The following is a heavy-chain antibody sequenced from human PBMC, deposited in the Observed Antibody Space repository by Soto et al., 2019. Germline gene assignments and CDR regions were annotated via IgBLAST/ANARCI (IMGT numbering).Heavy chain of an antibody. V-gene: IGHV4-39*01. D-gene: IGHD5-12*01. CDR3: ARNPSEWLRYYYFDY. Sequence: LSLTCTVSGGSISSSSYYWGWIRKPPGKGLEWIGSIYYSGSTYYNPSLKSRVTISVDTSKNQFSLKLSSVTAADTAVYYCARNPSEWLRYYYFDYWGQGTLVTVSS. J-gene: IGHJ4*02. CDR2: IYYSGST. CDR1: GGSISSSSYY.